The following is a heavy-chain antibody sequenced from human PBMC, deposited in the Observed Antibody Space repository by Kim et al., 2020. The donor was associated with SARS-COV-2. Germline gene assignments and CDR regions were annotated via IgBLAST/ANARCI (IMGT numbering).Heavy chain of an antibody. CDR3: AKAPSGASSVWYFDY. CDR1: GFTFSSYA. V-gene: IGHV3-23*01. Sequence: GGSLRLSCAASGFTFSSYAMSWVRQAPGKGLEWVSAISGSGGSTYYADSVKGRFTISRDNSKNTLYLQMNSPRAEDTAVYYCAKAPSGASSVWYFDYWGQGTLVTVSS. D-gene: IGHD6-19*01. J-gene: IGHJ4*02. CDR2: ISGSGGST.